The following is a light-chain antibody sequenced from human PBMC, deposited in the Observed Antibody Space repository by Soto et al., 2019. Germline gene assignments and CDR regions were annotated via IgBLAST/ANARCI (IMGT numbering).Light chain of an antibody. CDR1: QSVSSSY. V-gene: IGKV3-20*01. Sequence: EIVLTQSPGTLSLSPGERATLSCRASQSVSSSYLAWYQQKPGQAPRLLIYATSNRATGIPDRFSGSGSGTDFTLTISRLEPVDFAVYYCQQYDNSLYTFGQGTKLEIK. CDR3: QQYDNSLYT. CDR2: ATS. J-gene: IGKJ2*01.